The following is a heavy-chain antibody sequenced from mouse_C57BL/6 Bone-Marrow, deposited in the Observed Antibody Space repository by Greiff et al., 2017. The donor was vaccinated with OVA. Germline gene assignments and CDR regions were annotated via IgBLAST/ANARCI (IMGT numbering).Heavy chain of an antibody. CDR1: GFTFSSYA. V-gene: IGHV5-4*01. D-gene: IGHD2-5*01. Sequence: DVHLVESGGGLVKPGGSLKLSCAASGFTFSSYAMSWVRQTPEKRLEWVATISDGGSYTYYPDNVKGRFTISRDNAKNNLYLQMSHLKSEDTAMYYCARDQERYSNPWFAYWGQGTLVTVSA. J-gene: IGHJ3*01. CDR3: ARDQERYSNPWFAY. CDR2: ISDGGSYT.